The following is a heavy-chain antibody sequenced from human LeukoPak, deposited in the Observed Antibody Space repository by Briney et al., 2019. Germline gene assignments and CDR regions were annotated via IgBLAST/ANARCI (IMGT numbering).Heavy chain of an antibody. CDR3: ARGIRRDNWFDP. Sequence: PSETLSLTCAVYGGSFSGYYWSWIRQPPGKGLEWIGEINHSGSTNYNPSLKSRVTISVDTSKNQFSLKLSSVTAADTAVYYCARGIRRDNWFDPWGQGTLVTVSS. CDR1: GGSFSGYY. V-gene: IGHV4-34*01. J-gene: IGHJ5*02. CDR2: INHSGST. D-gene: IGHD1-1*01.